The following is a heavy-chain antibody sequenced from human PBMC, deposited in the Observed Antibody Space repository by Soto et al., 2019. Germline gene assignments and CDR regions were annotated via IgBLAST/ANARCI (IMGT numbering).Heavy chain of an antibody. D-gene: IGHD4-4*01. V-gene: IGHV4-39*01. CDR3: ARHPRDDYNYGGSGIFDY. CDR2: TYYSGSS. J-gene: IGHJ4*02. Sequence: QLQLQESGPGMVKPSETLSLTCSVSGGSISSRTFWWAWIRQPPGKGLEWIRDTYYSGSSYSSPSLKIRVTLSVNTSKNHLSLKLNSVTAADTAVYYCARHPRDDYNYGGSGIFDYWGQGTLFTVSS. CDR1: GGSISSRTFW.